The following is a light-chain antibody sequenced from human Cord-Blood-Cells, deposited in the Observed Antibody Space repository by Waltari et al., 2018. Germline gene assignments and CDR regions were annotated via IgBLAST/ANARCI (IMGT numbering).Light chain of an antibody. CDR2: QDS. CDR1: KLGDKY. Sequence: SYELTQPPSVSVSPGQTASITCSGDKLGDKYACWYQQKPGQSPVLVIYQDSKRPSGILERFSGSNSGNTATLTISGTQAMDEADYYCQAWDSSTPAVVFGGGTKLTVL. V-gene: IGLV3-1*01. J-gene: IGLJ2*01. CDR3: QAWDSSTPAVV.